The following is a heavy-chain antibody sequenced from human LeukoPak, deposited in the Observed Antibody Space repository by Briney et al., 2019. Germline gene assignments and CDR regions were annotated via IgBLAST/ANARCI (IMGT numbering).Heavy chain of an antibody. CDR3: ARDLVVRGVITTHPFDY. CDR2: ISSSVSTI. V-gene: IGHV3-48*03. Sequence: GGSLRLSCAASGFTFSSYEMNWVRQAPGKGLEWVSYISSSVSTIYYADSVKGRFTISRDNAKNSLYLQMNSLRAEDTAVYYCARDLVVRGVITTHPFDYWGRGTLVTVSS. J-gene: IGHJ4*02. D-gene: IGHD3-10*01. CDR1: GFTFSSYE.